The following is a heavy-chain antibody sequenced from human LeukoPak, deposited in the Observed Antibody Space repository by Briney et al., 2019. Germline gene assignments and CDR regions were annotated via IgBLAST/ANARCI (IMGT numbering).Heavy chain of an antibody. CDR2: VHLDGRT. V-gene: IGHV4-4*02. Sequence: SETLSLTCGISGGSVINTNWWTWVRQPPGKGLEWIGEVHLDGRTNYNPSLESRLTMSVDVSENQVSLKLTSVTAADTAVYYCAREGGFYRSLDYSGQETLVTVSS. CDR3: AREGGFYRSLDY. CDR1: GGSVINTNW. J-gene: IGHJ4*02. D-gene: IGHD3-3*01.